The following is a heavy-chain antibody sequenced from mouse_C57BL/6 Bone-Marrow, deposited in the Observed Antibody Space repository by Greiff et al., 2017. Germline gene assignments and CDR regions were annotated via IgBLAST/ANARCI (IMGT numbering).Heavy chain of an antibody. CDR1: GFTFSDYG. CDR2: ISSGSSTI. J-gene: IGHJ3*01. V-gene: IGHV5-17*01. CDR3: ARDGNFEGFAY. D-gene: IGHD2-1*01. Sequence: DVKLVESGGGLVKPGGSLKLSCAASGFTFSDYGMHWVRQAPGKGLEWVAYISSGSSTIYYADTVKGRFTISRDNAKNTLFLQMTSLRSEDTAMYYCARDGNFEGFAYWGQGTLVTVSA.